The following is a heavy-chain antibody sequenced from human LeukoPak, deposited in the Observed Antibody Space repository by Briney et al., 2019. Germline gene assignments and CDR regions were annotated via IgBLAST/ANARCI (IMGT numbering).Heavy chain of an antibody. J-gene: IGHJ5*02. CDR3: ARDPYYYDSSGYYLNNWFDP. D-gene: IGHD3-22*01. CDR2: INPNSGGT. Sequence: ASVKVSCKASGYTFTGYYVHWVRQAPGQGLEWMGWINPNSGGTNYAQKFQGRVTMTRDTSISTAYMELSRLRPDDTAVYYCARDPYYYDSSGYYLNNWFDPWGQGTLVTVSS. CDR1: GYTFTGYY. V-gene: IGHV1-2*02.